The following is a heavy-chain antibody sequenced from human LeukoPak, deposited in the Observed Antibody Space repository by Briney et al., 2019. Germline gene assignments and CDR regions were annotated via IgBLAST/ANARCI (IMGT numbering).Heavy chain of an antibody. CDR1: GGSISSYY. CDR3: ARHDGYSNPR. CDR2: IYTSGST. Sequence: PSETLSLTCTVSGGSISSYYWSWIRQPPGKGLEWIAYIYTSGSTNYNPSLKSRVTISVDTSKNQFSLKLSSVTAADTAVYYCARHDGYSNPRWGQGTLVTVSS. J-gene: IGHJ4*02. D-gene: IGHD4-11*01. V-gene: IGHV4-4*09.